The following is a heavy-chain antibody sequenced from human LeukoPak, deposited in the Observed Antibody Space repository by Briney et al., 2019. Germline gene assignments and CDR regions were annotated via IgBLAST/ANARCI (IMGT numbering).Heavy chain of an antibody. CDR1: GGTFSSYA. D-gene: IGHD2-21*02. CDR3: ATSIVVVTAIRDYFDY. V-gene: IGHV1-69*04. J-gene: IGHJ4*02. CDR2: IITILGIA. Sequence: AVKVSCKASGGTFSSYAISWVRQAPGQGLEWMGRIITILGIANYAQKFQGRVTITADKSTSTAYMELSSLRSEDTAVYYCATSIVVVTAIRDYFDYWGQGTLVTVST.